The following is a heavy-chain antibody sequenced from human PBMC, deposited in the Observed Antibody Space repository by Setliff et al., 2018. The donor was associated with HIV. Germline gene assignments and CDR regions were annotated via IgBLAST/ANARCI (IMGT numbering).Heavy chain of an antibody. V-gene: IGHV3-23*01. D-gene: IGHD2-15*01. J-gene: IGHJ4*02. Sequence: PGGSLRLSCAVSGFNVGTNGLSWVRQAPGKGPEWVSDIYGRGDATYYADSVKGRFTISRDNSKDTVFLQMNSLRAEDAAVYFCAKDIHCSGGSCKHFDCWGQGTLVTVSS. CDR1: GFNVGTNG. CDR3: AKDIHCSGGSCKHFDC. CDR2: IYGRGDAT.